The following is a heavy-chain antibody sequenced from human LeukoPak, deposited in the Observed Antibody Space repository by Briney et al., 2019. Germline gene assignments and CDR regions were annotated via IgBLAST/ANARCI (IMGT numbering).Heavy chain of an antibody. CDR1: GYTFSGYY. J-gene: IGHJ4*02. V-gene: IGHV1-2*02. Sequence: ASVKVSCKASGYTFSGYYMHWVRQAPGQGLEWMGWIDPNSGGTNYAQKFQGRVTMTGDTSIYTAYMELSSLRLDDTAVYYCAGTVGYWSAQSLDYWGQGTLVTVSS. CDR3: AGTVGYWSAQSLDY. CDR2: IDPNSGGT. D-gene: IGHD1-26*01.